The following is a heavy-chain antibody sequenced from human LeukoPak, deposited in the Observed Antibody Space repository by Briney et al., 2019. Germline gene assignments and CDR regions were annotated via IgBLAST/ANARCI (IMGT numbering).Heavy chain of an antibody. CDR2: ISSSSSTI. D-gene: IGHD3-3*01. CDR3: ARDRRYDESDY. Sequence: GGSLRLSCAASGSTFSSYSMNWVRQAPGKGLEWVSYISSSSSTIYYADSVKGRFTISRDNAKNSLYLQMNSLRAEDTAVYYCARDRRYDESDYWGQGTLVTVSS. J-gene: IGHJ4*02. V-gene: IGHV3-48*01. CDR1: GSTFSSYS.